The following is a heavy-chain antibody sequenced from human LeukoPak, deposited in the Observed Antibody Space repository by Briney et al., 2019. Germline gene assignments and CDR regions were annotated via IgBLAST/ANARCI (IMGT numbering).Heavy chain of an antibody. Sequence: SVKVSCKASGGTFSSYAISWVRQAPGQGLEWMGGIIPIFGTADYAQKFQGRATITADESTSTAYMELSSLRSEDTAVYYCASGGHCGGETAPLEECWFDPWGQGTLVTVSS. CDR3: ASGGHCGGETAPLEECWFDP. V-gene: IGHV1-69*01. CDR1: GGTFSSYA. D-gene: IGHD2-21*01. CDR2: IIPIFGTA. J-gene: IGHJ5*02.